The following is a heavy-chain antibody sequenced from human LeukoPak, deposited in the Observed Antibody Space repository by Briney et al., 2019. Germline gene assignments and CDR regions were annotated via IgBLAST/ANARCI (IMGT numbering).Heavy chain of an antibody. CDR3: AKDIYSSSWYYFDY. Sequence: PGGSLRLSCAASGFTFSSYAMGWVRQAPGKGLEWVSAISGSGGSTYYADSVKGRFTISRDNSKNTLYLQMNSLRAEDTAVYYCAKDIYSSSWYYFDYWGQGTLVTVSS. D-gene: IGHD6-13*01. V-gene: IGHV3-23*01. CDR2: ISGSGGST. CDR1: GFTFSSYA. J-gene: IGHJ4*02.